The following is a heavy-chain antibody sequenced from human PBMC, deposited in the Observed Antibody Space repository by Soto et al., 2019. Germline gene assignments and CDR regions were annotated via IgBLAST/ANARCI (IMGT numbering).Heavy chain of an antibody. CDR3: AREDRDRETGLVPAAIDGMDV. V-gene: IGHV1-69*08. D-gene: IGHD2-2*01. CDR2: IIPIFGIA. Sequence: QVQLVQSGAEVRKPGSSVKVSCKASGGTFSRYSITWVRQAPGHGLEWIGRIIPIFGIASYAQKFQGRVTITADEYKSTGYMELSSLRSDDTAVYYCAREDRDRETGLVPAAIDGMDVWGQGTTVTVSS. J-gene: IGHJ6*02. CDR1: GGTFSRYS.